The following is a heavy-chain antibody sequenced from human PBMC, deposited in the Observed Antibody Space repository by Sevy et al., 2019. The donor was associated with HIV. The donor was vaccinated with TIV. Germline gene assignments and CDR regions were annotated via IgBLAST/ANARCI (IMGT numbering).Heavy chain of an antibody. V-gene: IGHV1-24*01. CDR2: FDPEDGDPEDGKT. D-gene: IGHD3-22*01. CDR1: GYTLTQFS. CDR3: ATTKDYNDSSRYPFDY. J-gene: IGHJ4*02. Sequence: ASVKVSCKVSGYTLTQFSMHWVRQAPGKGLEWMTTFDPEDGDPEDGKTIYAQKFLGRVTMTEDTSTDTAYMELSSLRSDDTAVYYCATTKDYNDSSRYPFDYWGQGTLVTVSS.